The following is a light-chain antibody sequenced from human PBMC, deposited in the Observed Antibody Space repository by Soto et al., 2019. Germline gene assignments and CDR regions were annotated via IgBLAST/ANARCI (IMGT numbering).Light chain of an antibody. Sequence: EIVLTQSPGTLSLSPGERATLSCRASQSVSSSYLAWYQQKPGQAPRLLIYGASSRATGIPDRFSGSGSGTDFTLTISRLEAEDFAVYYCEQYGSSHPYTFGQGTKLEI. V-gene: IGKV3-20*01. CDR1: QSVSSSY. J-gene: IGKJ2*01. CDR2: GAS. CDR3: EQYGSSHPYT.